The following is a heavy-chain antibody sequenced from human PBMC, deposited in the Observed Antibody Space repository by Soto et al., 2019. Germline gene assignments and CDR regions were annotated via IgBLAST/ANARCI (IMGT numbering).Heavy chain of an antibody. CDR3: AIPHYDSSGYLHY. D-gene: IGHD3-22*01. V-gene: IGHV4-34*01. CDR2: INHNGNT. J-gene: IGHJ4*02. Sequence: SETLSLTCAVHGESFSRYYWTWIRHSPGKGLEWIGEINHNGNTNYNPSLESRVTISVDTSRNQFTLKVYSVTAADTAMYYCAIPHYDSSGYLHYWGQGTLVTVSS. CDR1: GESFSRYY.